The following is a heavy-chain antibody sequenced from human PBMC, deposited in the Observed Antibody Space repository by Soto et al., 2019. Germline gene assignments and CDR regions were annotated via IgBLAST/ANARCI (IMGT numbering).Heavy chain of an antibody. CDR1: GGSISSYY. D-gene: IGHD3-16*01. J-gene: IGHJ4*02. V-gene: IGHV4-59*12. Sequence: SETLSLTCTVSGGSISSYYWSWIRQPPGKGLEWIGEIYHSGTTIYNPSLKSRVTISVDESKNHFSLKLTSMTAADTAVYYCARDFKAPKDAWAFDYWGQGALVTVSS. CDR2: IYHSGTT. CDR3: ARDFKAPKDAWAFDY.